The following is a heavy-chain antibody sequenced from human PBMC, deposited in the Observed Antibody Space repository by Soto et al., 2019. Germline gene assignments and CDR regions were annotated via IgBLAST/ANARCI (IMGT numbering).Heavy chain of an antibody. J-gene: IGHJ6*02. CDR3: TRHGSDWKYYYYGMDV. V-gene: IGHV3-73*01. Sequence: GGSLRLSCAASGFTFSGSAMHWVRQASGKGLEWVGRIRSKANSYATAYAASVKGRFTISRDDSKNTAYLQMNSLKTEDTAVYYCTRHGSDWKYYYYGMDVWGQGTTVTVSS. CDR1: GFTFSGSA. D-gene: IGHD1-1*01. CDR2: IRSKANSYAT.